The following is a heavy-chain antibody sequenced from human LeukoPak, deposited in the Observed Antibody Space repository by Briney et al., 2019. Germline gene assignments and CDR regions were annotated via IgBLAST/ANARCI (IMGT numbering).Heavy chain of an antibody. CDR1: GFTFSSYA. CDR3: ARGAAGGMYNWFDP. J-gene: IGHJ5*02. V-gene: IGHV3-30-3*01. D-gene: IGHD6-13*01. CDR2: ISYDGSDK. Sequence: GGSLRLSCAAFGFTFSSYAMHWVRQAPGKGLERVAVISYDGSDKYYADSVKGRFIISRDNSKNTLYLQMNSLRVEDTAVYYCARGAAGGMYNWFDPWGQGTLVTVSS.